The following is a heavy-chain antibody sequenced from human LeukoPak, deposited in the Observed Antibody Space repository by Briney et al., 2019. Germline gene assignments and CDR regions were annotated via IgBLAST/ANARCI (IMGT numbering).Heavy chain of an antibody. Sequence: ASVKVTCKASGYTFTSYDINWVRQATGQGLEWMGWMNPNSGNTGYAQKFQGRVTITRNTSISTAYMELSSLRSEDTAVYYCAKAYRGYYYYMDVWGKGTKVTVSS. D-gene: IGHD1-14*01. CDR1: GYTFTSYD. J-gene: IGHJ6*03. CDR2: MNPNSGNT. V-gene: IGHV1-8*03. CDR3: AKAYRGYYYYMDV.